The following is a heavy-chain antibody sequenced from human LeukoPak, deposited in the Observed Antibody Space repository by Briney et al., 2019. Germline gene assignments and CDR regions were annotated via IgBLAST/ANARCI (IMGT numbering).Heavy chain of an antibody. CDR1: GYTFTGYY. D-gene: IGHD3-3*01. J-gene: IGHJ5*02. V-gene: IGHV1-2*02. Sequence: GASVKVSCKASGYTFTGYYMHWVRQAPGQGLEWMGWINPNSGGTNYAQKLQGRVTMTRDTSISTAYMELSRLRSDDTAVYYCARVFGSRDYDFWSGYYRTSYNWFDPWGQGTLVTVSS. CDR2: INPNSGGT. CDR3: ARVFGSRDYDFWSGYYRTSYNWFDP.